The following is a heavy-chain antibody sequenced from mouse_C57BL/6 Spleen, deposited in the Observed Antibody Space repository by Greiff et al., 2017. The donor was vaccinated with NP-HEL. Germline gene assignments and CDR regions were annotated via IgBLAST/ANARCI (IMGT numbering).Heavy chain of an antibody. J-gene: IGHJ4*01. CDR1: GFSLTSYG. D-gene: IGHD1-1*01. Sequence: QVQLKESGPGLVQPSQSLSITCTVSGFSLTSYGVHWVRQSPGKGLEWLGVIWSGGSTDYNAAFISRLSISKDNSKSQVFFKMNSLQADDTAIYYCARDKFITTVGGMDYWGQGTSVTVSS. V-gene: IGHV2-2*01. CDR2: IWSGGST. CDR3: ARDKFITTVGGMDY.